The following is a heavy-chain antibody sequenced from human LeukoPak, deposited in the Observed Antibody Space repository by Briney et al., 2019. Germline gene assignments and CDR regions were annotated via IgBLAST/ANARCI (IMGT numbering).Heavy chain of an antibody. Sequence: ASVKVSCKTSGYTFSSYGISWVRQAPGQGLEWMGWISGYNGNTNYAQKLQGRVTMTTDTSTSTAYMELRSLRSDDTAVYYCARVVLAKYSSGCDYWGQGTLVTVSS. CDR1: GYTFSSYG. D-gene: IGHD6-19*01. CDR3: ARVVLAKYSSGCDY. CDR2: ISGYNGNT. V-gene: IGHV1-18*01. J-gene: IGHJ4*02.